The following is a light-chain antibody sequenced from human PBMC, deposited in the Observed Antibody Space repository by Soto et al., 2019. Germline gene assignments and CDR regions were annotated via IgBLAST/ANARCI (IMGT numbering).Light chain of an antibody. J-gene: IGLJ2*01. Sequence: QSALTQPASVSGSPGQSITISCTGTSSDVGGYIYVSWYQQHPGKAPKLMIYDVSLRPSGVSSRFSGSKSGNTASLTISGLQAEDEADYYCSSYTGSSTLVFGGGTKLTVL. CDR2: DVS. CDR1: SSDVGGYIY. V-gene: IGLV2-14*01. CDR3: SSYTGSSTLV.